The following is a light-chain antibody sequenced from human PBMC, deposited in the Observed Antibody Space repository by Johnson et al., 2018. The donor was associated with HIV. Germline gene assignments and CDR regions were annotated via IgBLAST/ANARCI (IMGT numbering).Light chain of an antibody. J-gene: IGLJ1*01. V-gene: IGLV1-51*01. Sequence: QSLLTQPPSVSAAPGQKVSISCSGSNSNIGNNYVSWYQQLPGTAPKLLIYDNNKRPSGIPDRFSGSKSGTSATLGITGLQTGDEADYYCGTWDSSLNAYVVGAPTKVDVL. CDR1: NSNIGNNY. CDR3: GTWDSSLNAYV. CDR2: DNN.